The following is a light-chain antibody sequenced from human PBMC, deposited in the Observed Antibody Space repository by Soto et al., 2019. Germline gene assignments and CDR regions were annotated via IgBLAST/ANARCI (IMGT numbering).Light chain of an antibody. J-gene: IGLJ1*01. Sequence: QSALTQPPSASGSPGQSVTISCTGTSSDVGGYNYVSWYQQHPGKAPKLMIYEVSKRPSGVPDRFSGSKSANTASLTVSGRQAEDEDDYYCSSYAGTDNFVVFGTGTKLTVL. CDR3: SSYAGTDNFVV. CDR2: EVS. V-gene: IGLV2-8*01. CDR1: SSDVGGYNY.